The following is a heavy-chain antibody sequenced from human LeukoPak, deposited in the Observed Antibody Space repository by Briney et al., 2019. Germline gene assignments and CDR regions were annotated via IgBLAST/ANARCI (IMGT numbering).Heavy chain of an antibody. CDR2: ISYDGSNK. CDR1: GFTFSSYG. D-gene: IGHD3-10*01. CDR3: ARIHETLWFGESYFDY. V-gene: IGHV3-30*03. Sequence: GGSLRLSCAASGFTFSSYGMHWVRQAPGKGLEWVAVISYDGSNKYYADSVKGRFTISRDNSKNTLYLQMNSLRAEDTAVYYYARIHETLWFGESYFDYWGQGTLVTVSS. J-gene: IGHJ4*02.